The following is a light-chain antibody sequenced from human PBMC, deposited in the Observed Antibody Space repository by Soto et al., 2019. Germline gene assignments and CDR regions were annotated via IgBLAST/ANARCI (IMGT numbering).Light chain of an antibody. CDR3: SSYTSSTTQI. J-gene: IGLJ1*01. CDR2: DVT. CDR1: SSDVGGYNY. V-gene: IGLV2-14*01. Sequence: QSVLTQPASVSGSPGQSITISCTGTSSDVGGYNYVSWYQQHPGKAHKLMIYDVTNRPSGVSNRFSGSKSGNTASLTISGLQAEDEADYYCSSYTSSTTQIFGIGTKVTVL.